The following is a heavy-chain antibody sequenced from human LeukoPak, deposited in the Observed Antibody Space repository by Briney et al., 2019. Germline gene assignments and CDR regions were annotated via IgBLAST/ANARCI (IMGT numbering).Heavy chain of an antibody. CDR1: GFTFSNYA. Sequence: PGGSLRLSCAASGFTFSNYAMGWVRQAPGKGLEWVSAISGSGVSTNYADSVKGRFTISRDNPKNTLYLQINSLRAEDTAVYYCARTPRRAAGQNWFDPWGQGTLVTVSS. D-gene: IGHD6-13*01. V-gene: IGHV3-23*01. CDR2: ISGSGVST. J-gene: IGHJ5*02. CDR3: ARTPRRAAGQNWFDP.